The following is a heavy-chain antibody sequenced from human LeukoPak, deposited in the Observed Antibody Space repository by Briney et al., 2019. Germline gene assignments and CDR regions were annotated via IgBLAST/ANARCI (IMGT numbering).Heavy chain of an antibody. D-gene: IGHD4-17*01. CDR1: GGTFSSYA. CDR2: IIPIFGTA. V-gene: IGHV1-69*01. J-gene: IGHJ4*02. Sequence: GASVKVSCKASGGTFSSYAISWVRQAPGQGLEWMGGIIPIFGTANYAQKFQGRVTITADESTSTAYMELSSLRSEDTAVYYCAGGFKSELYGDYFDYWGQGTLVTVSS. CDR3: AGGFKSELYGDYFDY.